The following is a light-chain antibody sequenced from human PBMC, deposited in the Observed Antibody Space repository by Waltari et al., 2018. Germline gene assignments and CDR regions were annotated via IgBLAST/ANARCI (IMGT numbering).Light chain of an antibody. CDR3: QTWDSRNDV. Sequence: SYELTQPSSVSVSPGETVSITCSGDKLGEKFVSWYQQRPGQSPVVVIYEDSKRPSGIPGRFSGSNSGNTATLTISGTQAMDEADYYCQTWDSRNDVFGSATKVTVL. CDR2: EDS. J-gene: IGLJ1*01. CDR1: KLGEKF. V-gene: IGLV3-1*01.